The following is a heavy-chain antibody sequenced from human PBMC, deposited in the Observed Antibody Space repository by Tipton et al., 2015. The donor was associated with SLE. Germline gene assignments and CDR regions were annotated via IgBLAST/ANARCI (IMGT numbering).Heavy chain of an antibody. Sequence: TLSLTCTVSGGSISSYYWSWIRQPPGKGLEWIGYIYYSGSTNYNPSLKSRVTISVDTSKNQFSLKLGSVTAADTAVYYCARDTRGLATIWGAFDIWGQGTMVTVSS. V-gene: IGHV4-59*01. CDR2: IYYSGST. J-gene: IGHJ3*02. CDR1: GGSISSYY. CDR3: ARDTRGLATIWGAFDI. D-gene: IGHD5-12*01.